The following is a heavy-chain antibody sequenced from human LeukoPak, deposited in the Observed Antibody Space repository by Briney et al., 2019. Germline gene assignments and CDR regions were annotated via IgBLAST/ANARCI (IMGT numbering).Heavy chain of an antibody. J-gene: IGHJ4*02. V-gene: IGHV3-7*04. Sequence: GGSLRLSCAASGFTFSSYWMSWVRQAPGKGLEWVANTKQDGSVKNYVDSVKGRFTISRDNAKNSLYLQMNSLRSEDTAMFYCARGVGQQLPFDYWGQGTLVTVSS. CDR1: GFTFSSYW. CDR2: TKQDGSVK. D-gene: IGHD4-11*01. CDR3: ARGVGQQLPFDY.